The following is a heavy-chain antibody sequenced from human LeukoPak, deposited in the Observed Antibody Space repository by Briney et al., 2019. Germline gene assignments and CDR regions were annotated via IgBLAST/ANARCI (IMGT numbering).Heavy chain of an antibody. CDR1: GGSLSSYY. CDR2: IYYSGST. D-gene: IGHD3-22*01. J-gene: IGHJ4*02. Sequence: SETLSLTCTVSGGSLSSYYWSWIRQPPGKGLEWIGYIYYSGSTNYNPSLKSRVTISVDTSKNQFSLKLSSVTAADTAVYYCARSLGGLTYYYDSSGYFDYWGQGTLVTVSS. CDR3: ARSLGGLTYYYDSSGYFDY. V-gene: IGHV4-59*01.